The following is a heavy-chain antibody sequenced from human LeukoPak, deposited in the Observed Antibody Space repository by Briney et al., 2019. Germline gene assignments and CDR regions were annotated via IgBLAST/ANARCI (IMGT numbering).Heavy chain of an antibody. Sequence: PSETLSLTCTVSGGSISSYYRSWIRQPPGKGLEWIGYMYYSGSTKYNPSLKSRVTISVDTSKNQFSLKLSSVTAADTAVYYCASFPPEYCSGGSCYSWGQGTLVTVSS. CDR3: ASFPPEYCSGGSCYS. D-gene: IGHD2-15*01. CDR1: GGSISSYY. CDR2: MYYSGST. J-gene: IGHJ4*02. V-gene: IGHV4-59*01.